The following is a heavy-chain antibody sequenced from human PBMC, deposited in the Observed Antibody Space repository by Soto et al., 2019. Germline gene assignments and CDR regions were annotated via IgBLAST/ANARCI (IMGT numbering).Heavy chain of an antibody. D-gene: IGHD3-10*01. CDR3: ARGQGTRENWFDP. CDR1: GGSISSSNW. CDR2: IYHSGST. J-gene: IGHJ5*02. Sequence: SETLSLTCAVSGGSISSSNWWSWVRQPPGKGLEWIGEIYHSGSTNYNPSLKSRVTISVDKSKNQFSLKLSSVTAADTGVYYCARGQGTRENWFDPWGQGTLVTVSS. V-gene: IGHV4-4*02.